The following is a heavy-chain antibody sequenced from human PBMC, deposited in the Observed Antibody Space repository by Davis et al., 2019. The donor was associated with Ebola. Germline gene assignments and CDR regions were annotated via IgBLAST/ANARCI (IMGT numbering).Heavy chain of an antibody. D-gene: IGHD3-3*01. Sequence: PSETLSLTCAVYGGSFSGYYWSWIRQPPGKGLEWIGEIHPSGSTNHNPSLESRVTISVDTSKNQFSLKLSSVTAADTAVYYCARGTYDFWSGYYSYWGQGTLVTVSS. V-gene: IGHV4-34*01. CDR3: ARGTYDFWSGYYSY. CDR2: IHPSGST. J-gene: IGHJ4*02. CDR1: GGSFSGYY.